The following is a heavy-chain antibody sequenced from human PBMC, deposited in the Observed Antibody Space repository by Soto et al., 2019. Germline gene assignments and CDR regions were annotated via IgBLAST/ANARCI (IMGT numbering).Heavy chain of an antibody. CDR3: APCAEAAITRESDHSDKEV. V-gene: IGHV4-31*03. J-gene: IGHJ6*03. Sequence: QVHLQESGPGLVKPSQTLSLTCSVSGDSINSGGYYWYWIRQHPGEGLEYMGYVYYSGRTSYNPSLQNRISISGDTAPKSVSLELSSVTAPHAAVYDCAPCAEAAITRESDHSDKEVWGKGTWVTVS. CDR1: GDSINSGGYY. D-gene: IGHD5-18*01. CDR2: VYYSGRT.